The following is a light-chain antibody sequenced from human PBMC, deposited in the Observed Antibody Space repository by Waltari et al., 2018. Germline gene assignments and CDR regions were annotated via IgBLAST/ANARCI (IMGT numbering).Light chain of an antibody. V-gene: IGLV2-14*01. CDR2: QVT. Sequence: QSALTQPASVSGSPGQSITISCTGTSSDVGAYDYVSWYQHFPGKAPKLFISQVTNRPSGVSNRFSGSKSANTASLTIAGLQAEDQAHYFCSSHTTTNTYVFGTGTKVTVL. CDR3: SSHTTTNTYV. CDR1: SSDVGAYDY. J-gene: IGLJ1*01.